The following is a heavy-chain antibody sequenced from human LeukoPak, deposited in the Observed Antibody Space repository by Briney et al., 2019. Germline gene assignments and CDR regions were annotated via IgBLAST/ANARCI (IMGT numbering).Heavy chain of an antibody. Sequence: GGSLRLSCAASGFTVSSNYMSWVRQAPGKGLEWVAFIRYDGSNKYYADSVKGRFTISRDNSKNTLYLQMDSLRAEDTAVYYCAKNQGVNIVVVPDLNWFDPWGQGTLVTVSS. D-gene: IGHD2-2*01. CDR3: AKNQGVNIVVVPDLNWFDP. V-gene: IGHV3-30*02. CDR1: GFTVSSNY. J-gene: IGHJ5*02. CDR2: IRYDGSNK.